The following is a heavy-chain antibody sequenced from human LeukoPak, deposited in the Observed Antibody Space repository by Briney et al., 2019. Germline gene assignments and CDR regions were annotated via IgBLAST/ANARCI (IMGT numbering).Heavy chain of an antibody. J-gene: IGHJ4*02. D-gene: IGHD6-13*01. CDR1: GFTFSSYA. CDR3: ARDQGYFSFDY. Sequence: PGGSLRLSCAASGFTFSSYAMSWVRQAPGKGLEWVSAISGSGGSTYYADSVKGRFTISRDNSRSTLYLQMNSLRAEDTAVYYCARDQGYFSFDYWGQGTLVTVSS. CDR2: ISGSGGST. V-gene: IGHV3-23*01.